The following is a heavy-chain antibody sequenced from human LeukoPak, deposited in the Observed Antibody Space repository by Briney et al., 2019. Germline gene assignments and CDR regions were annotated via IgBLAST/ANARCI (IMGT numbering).Heavy chain of an antibody. CDR1: GYTFTSYA. D-gene: IGHD6-19*01. J-gene: IGHJ4*02. Sequence: GSVKVSCKASGYTFTSYALNWVRQPPGQGLECMGWINTNTGNPTYAQGLTGRFVFSLDTSVSTAHLQISSLKAEDTAVYYCARSVQWLREVGYWGQGPLVTVSS. CDR2: INTNTGNP. V-gene: IGHV7-4-1*02. CDR3: ARSVQWLREVGY.